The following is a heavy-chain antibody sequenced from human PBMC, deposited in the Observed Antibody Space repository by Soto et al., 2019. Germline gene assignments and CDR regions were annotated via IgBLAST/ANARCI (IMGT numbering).Heavy chain of an antibody. CDR3: ARTYYYDSSGYYYNFY. J-gene: IGHJ4*02. D-gene: IGHD3-22*01. Sequence: GGSLRLSCAASGLTFSNYAIHWVRQAPGKGLEWVSYISSGSSNIYYADSVKGRFTISRDNAKNSLYLQMNSLRAEDTAVYYCARTYYYDSSGYYYNFYWGQGTLVTVSS. CDR1: GLTFSNYA. CDR2: ISSGSSNI. V-gene: IGHV3-48*04.